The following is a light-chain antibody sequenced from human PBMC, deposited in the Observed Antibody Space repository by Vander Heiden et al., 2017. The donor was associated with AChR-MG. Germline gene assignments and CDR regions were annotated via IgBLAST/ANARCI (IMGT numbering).Light chain of an antibody. V-gene: IGKV1-5*03. CDR2: KAS. CDR3: QQYSSYRT. J-gene: IGKJ1*01. CDR1: QSISSW. Sequence: DIQMTQSPSTLSAFVGDRVTITCRASQSISSWLAWYQQKPGKAPKLLIYKASSLESGVPSRFSGSGSGTEFTLTISSLQPDDFATYYCQQYSSYRTFGQGTKVEIK.